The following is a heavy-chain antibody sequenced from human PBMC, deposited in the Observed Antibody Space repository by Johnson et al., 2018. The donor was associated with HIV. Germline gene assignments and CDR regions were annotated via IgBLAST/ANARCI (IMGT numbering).Heavy chain of an antibody. CDR1: GFAVSKNY. Sequence: VQLVESGGGVIQPGGSLRLSCAASGFAVSKNYMGWVRQAPGKGLEWVSVIYTDGSTYYADSVKGRFTISRDNSKKTLYLQMNNLRVEDTAMFFCARGRLLDAFDIWGQGTVVTVSS. CDR3: ARGRLLDAFDI. CDR2: IYTDGST. V-gene: IGHV3-53*01. D-gene: IGHD2-15*01. J-gene: IGHJ3*02.